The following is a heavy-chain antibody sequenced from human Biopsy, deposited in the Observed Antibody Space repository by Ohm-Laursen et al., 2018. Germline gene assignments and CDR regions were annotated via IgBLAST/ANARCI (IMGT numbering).Heavy chain of an antibody. CDR3: ARDYDTSGYYYAS. CDR1: GGSISNNNYY. V-gene: IGHV4-39*01. Sequence: SDTLSLTCTVSGGSISNNNYYWGWIRQPPGKGLERIGSIFYRGSTHYKPSLKSRVNISVDTSKNQFSLKLNSVTAADTAAYYCARDYDTSGYYYASWGQGTLVTVSS. J-gene: IGHJ5*02. D-gene: IGHD3-22*01. CDR2: IFYRGST.